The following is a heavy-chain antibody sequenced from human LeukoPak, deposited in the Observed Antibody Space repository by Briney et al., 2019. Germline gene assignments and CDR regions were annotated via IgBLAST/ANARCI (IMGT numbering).Heavy chain of an antibody. V-gene: IGHV3-74*01. D-gene: IGHD5-24*01. J-gene: IGHJ4*02. Sequence: GGSLRLSCAASGFSFSGYWMHWVRQAPGKGLVWVSRMNGDGSTTNYADSVKGRFTISRDNAKNTLFLQMDSLRAEDTAVYYCARGYISSYTYTFGSWRQGTLVTVS. CDR2: MNGDGSTT. CDR1: GFSFSGYW. CDR3: ARGYISSYTYTFGS.